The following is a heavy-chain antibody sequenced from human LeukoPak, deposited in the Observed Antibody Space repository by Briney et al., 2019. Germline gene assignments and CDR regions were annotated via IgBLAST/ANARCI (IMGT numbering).Heavy chain of an antibody. J-gene: IGHJ4*02. CDR1: GDSVSSNSAA. CDR2: TYYRSKWYN. Sequence: SQTLSLTCAISGDSVSSNSAAWNWIRQSPSRGLEWLGRTYYRSKWYNDYAVSVKSRITINPDTSKNQFSLQLNSVTPEDTAVYYCARGKEPVAGSLSHFDYWGQGTLVTVSS. D-gene: IGHD6-19*01. V-gene: IGHV6-1*01. CDR3: ARGKEPVAGSLSHFDY.